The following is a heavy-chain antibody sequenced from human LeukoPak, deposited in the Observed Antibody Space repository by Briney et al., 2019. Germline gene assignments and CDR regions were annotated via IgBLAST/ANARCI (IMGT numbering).Heavy chain of an antibody. J-gene: IGHJ4*02. Sequence: GGSLRLSCAASGFTFNGYVMNWVRQAPGKGLEWVSFISGSGGRTDYADSVKGRFTISRDNSKNTLYLQMNSLRAEDTALYYCAFQNTGHYFPFDYWGQGTLVTVSS. CDR1: GFTFNGYV. V-gene: IGHV3-23*01. CDR3: AFQNTGHYFPFDY. CDR2: ISGSGGRT. D-gene: IGHD3-22*01.